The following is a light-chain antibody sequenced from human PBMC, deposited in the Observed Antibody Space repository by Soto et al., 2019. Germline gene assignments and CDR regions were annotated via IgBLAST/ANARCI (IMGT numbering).Light chain of an antibody. Sequence: QSVLPQPPSVSGAPGQRVTISCTGSSSNIGAGYDVHWYQQLPGTAPKLLIYGNSNRPSGVPDRFSGSKSGTSASLAITGLQAEDEADYYCQSYDSSLSGYVFGTGTKVNVL. V-gene: IGLV1-40*01. CDR3: QSYDSSLSGYV. CDR2: GNS. CDR1: SSNIGAGYD. J-gene: IGLJ1*01.